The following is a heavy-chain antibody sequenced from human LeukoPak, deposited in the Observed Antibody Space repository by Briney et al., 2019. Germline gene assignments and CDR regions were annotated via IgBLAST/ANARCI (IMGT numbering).Heavy chain of an antibody. V-gene: IGHV1-2*02. CDR1: GYTFTGYY. CDR3: ASTNYYDSSGPYNDY. J-gene: IGHJ4*02. D-gene: IGHD3-22*01. Sequence: ASVKVSCKASGYTFTGYYMHWVRQAPRQGLEWMGWINPNSGGTNYAQKFQGRVTMTRDTSISTAYMELSRLRSDDTAVYYCASTNYYDSSGPYNDYWGQGTLVTVSS. CDR2: INPNSGGT.